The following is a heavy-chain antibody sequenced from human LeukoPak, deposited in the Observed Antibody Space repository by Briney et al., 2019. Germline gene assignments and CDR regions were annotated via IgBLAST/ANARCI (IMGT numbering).Heavy chain of an antibody. J-gene: IGHJ4*02. Sequence: PSGTLSLTCGVSGGSISNGNWWSWVRQPPGKGLEWIGEIYRTGSANYNPSLKSRVTISVDKSKNQFSLSLNSVTAADTAVYYCARGHQLDYWGQGTLVTVSS. CDR3: ARGHQLDY. D-gene: IGHD2-2*01. V-gene: IGHV4-4*02. CDR2: IYRTGSA. CDR1: GGSISNGNW.